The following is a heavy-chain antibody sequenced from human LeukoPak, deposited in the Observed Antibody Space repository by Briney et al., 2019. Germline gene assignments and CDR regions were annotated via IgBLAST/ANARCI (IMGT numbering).Heavy chain of an antibody. J-gene: IGHJ4*02. V-gene: IGHV3-23*01. D-gene: IGHD4-17*01. CDR3: AKERQTGDYFTSDY. CDR2: ISGSGGST. Sequence: RAGGSLRLSCAASGFTFSSYAMSWVRQAPGKGLEWVSAISGSGGSTYYAGSVKDRFTISRDNSENTLYLQMNSLTVDDTAVYFCAKERQTGDYFTSDYWGQGTLVTVSS. CDR1: GFTFSSYA.